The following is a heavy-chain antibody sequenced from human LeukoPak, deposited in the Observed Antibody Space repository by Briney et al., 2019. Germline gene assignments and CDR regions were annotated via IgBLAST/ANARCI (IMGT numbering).Heavy chain of an antibody. D-gene: IGHD6-13*01. Sequence: GESLKISCKGSGYSFTSYWIGWVRQMPGKGLEWMGIIYPGDPDTRYSPSFQGQVTISADKSISTAYLQWSSLKASDTAMYYCARHRSGYSSSHYYYYYGMDVWGQGTTVTVSS. V-gene: IGHV5-51*01. CDR1: GYSFTSYW. CDR3: ARHRSGYSSSHYYYYYGMDV. CDR2: IYPGDPDT. J-gene: IGHJ6*02.